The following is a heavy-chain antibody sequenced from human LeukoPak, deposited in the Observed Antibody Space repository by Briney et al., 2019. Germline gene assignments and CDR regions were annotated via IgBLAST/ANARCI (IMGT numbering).Heavy chain of an antibody. CDR1: GGSISSYY. CDR2: IYTSGST. D-gene: IGHD6-13*01. V-gene: IGHV4-4*09. J-gene: IGHJ1*01. Sequence: KPSETLSLTCAVSGGSISSYYWSWIRQPPGKGLEWIGCIYTSGSTNYIPSLKSRVTISLDTSKNQFSLKLSSVTAADTAVYYCASSAAGTLYFQHWGQGTLVTVSS. CDR3: ASSAAGTLYFQH.